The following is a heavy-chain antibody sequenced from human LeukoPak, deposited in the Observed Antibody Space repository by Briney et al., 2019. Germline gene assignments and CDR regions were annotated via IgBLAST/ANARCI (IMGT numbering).Heavy chain of an antibody. CDR3: ARVSRWDPYYFDY. D-gene: IGHD1-26*01. CDR2: INHSGST. CDR1: GGSFSGYY. V-gene: IGHV4-34*01. J-gene: IGHJ4*02. Sequence: SETLSLTCAVYGGSFSGYYWSWIRQPPGKGLEWIGEINHSGSTNYNPSLKSRVTISVGTSKNQFSLKLSSVTAADTAVYYCARVSRWDPYYFDYWGQGTQVTVSS.